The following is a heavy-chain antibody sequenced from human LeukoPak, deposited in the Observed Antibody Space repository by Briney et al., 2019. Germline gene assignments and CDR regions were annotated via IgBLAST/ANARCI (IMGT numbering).Heavy chain of an antibody. CDR2: MNPNSGNT. CDR3: ARGKGWNYVAYYYYYMDV. V-gene: IGHV1-8*03. D-gene: IGHD1-7*01. CDR1: GYTFTSYD. Sequence: ASVKVSCKASGYTFTSYDINWVRQAAGQGLEWMGWMNPNSGNTGYAQKFQGRVTITRNTSISTAYMELSSLRSEDTAVYYCARGKGWNYVAYYYYYMDVWGKGTTVTVSS. J-gene: IGHJ6*03.